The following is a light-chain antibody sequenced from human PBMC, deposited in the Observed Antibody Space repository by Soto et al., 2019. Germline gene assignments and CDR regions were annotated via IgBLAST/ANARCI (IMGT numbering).Light chain of an antibody. CDR2: FTS. J-gene: IGKJ1*01. CDR1: QSVRNA. CDR3: QQFNDWPRT. Sequence: EIVMTQSPVTLAVSAGDAATLSCRASQSVRNAVAWYQQKPGQAPRLLIYFTSNRANGVPDRFSGTGSGTEFTLIINSLQSEDFAVYYCQQFNDWPRTCGQGTKVDI. V-gene: IGKV3-15*01.